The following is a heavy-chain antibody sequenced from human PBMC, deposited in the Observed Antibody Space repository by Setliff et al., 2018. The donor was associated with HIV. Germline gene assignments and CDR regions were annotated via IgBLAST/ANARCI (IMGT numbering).Heavy chain of an antibody. CDR3: ARRLQFLEFLHGVGGLDV. CDR2: IYHSGTT. Sequence: SETLSLTCTVSGYPISSGYYWGWIRQPPGKGLEWNGGIYHSGTTYYNPSLKSRVTISVDTSKNQFSLKLSSATAADTAVYYCARRLQFLEFLHGVGGLDVWGQGTTVTVS. CDR1: GYPISSGYY. D-gene: IGHD3-3*01. V-gene: IGHV4-38-2*02. J-gene: IGHJ6*02.